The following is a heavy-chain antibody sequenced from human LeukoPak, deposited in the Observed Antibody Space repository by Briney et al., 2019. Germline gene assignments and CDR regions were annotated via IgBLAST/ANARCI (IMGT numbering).Heavy chain of an antibody. CDR3: AREILRYFDWSKQIDY. Sequence: EASVKVSCKASGYTFTGYYMHWVRQAPGQGLEWMGWINPNSGGTNYAQKFQGRVTMTRDTSISTAYMELSRLRSDDTAVYYCAREILRYFDWSKQIDYWGQGTLVTVSS. CDR2: INPNSGGT. CDR1: GYTFTGYY. J-gene: IGHJ4*02. D-gene: IGHD3-9*01. V-gene: IGHV1-2*02.